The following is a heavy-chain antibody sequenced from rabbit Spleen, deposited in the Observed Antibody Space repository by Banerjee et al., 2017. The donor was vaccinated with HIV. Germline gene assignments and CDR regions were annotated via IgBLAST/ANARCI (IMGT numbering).Heavy chain of an antibody. D-gene: IGHD4-1*01. CDR3: ARETSGGWGVVLYYFNL. J-gene: IGHJ4*01. Sequence: QSLEGSGGDLVKPGASLTLTCTASGFSFSAGYYMCWVRQAPGKGLEWIACIHAGSTNNIYYASWAKGRFTISKTSSTTVTLQMTRLTAADTATYFCARETSGGWGVVLYYFNLWGPGTLVTVS. V-gene: IGHV1S40*01. CDR2: IHAGSTNNI. CDR1: GFSFSAGYY.